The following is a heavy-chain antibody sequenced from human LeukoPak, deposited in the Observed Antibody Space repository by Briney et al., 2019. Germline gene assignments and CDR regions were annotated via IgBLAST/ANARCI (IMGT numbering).Heavy chain of an antibody. CDR3: ARSRGLDY. CDR2: IKQDGSEK. Sequence: PGGSLRLSCAASGXTLSTYWVTWVRQAPGKGLEWVANIKQDGSEKYYVDSVKGRFTISRDNAKNSLYLQMNSLRDEDTAIYYCARSRGLDYWGQGTLVTVSS. V-gene: IGHV3-7*04. D-gene: IGHD3-16*01. CDR1: GXTLSTYW. J-gene: IGHJ4*02.